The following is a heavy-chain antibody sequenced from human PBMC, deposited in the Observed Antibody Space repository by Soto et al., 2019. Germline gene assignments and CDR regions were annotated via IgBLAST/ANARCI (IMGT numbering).Heavy chain of an antibody. CDR1: GGIFSTYA. CDR2: IIPIFGTP. V-gene: IGHV1-69*01. CDR3: ARDRGDYGSGNYYNRIDF. D-gene: IGHD3-10*01. J-gene: IGHJ4*02. Sequence: QVQLVQSGAEVKKPGSSVKVSCKASGGIFSTYAISWLRQAPGQGLEWMGGIIPIFGTPNYAQRFQGRVTITADESTSTAYRELSSLRSEDTAFYYCARDRGDYGSGNYYNRIDFWGQGTLVTVSS.